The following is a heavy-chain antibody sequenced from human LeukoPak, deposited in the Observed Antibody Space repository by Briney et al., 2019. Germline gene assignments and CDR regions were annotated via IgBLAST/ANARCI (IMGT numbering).Heavy chain of an antibody. V-gene: IGHV3-23*01. Sequence: GGSLRLSCAASGFTFSDYAMSWVRQAPGKGLEWVSVITGSGGTTHYADSVKGRFTISRDNSKNTLYLQMNSLRAEDTAVYYCARAEGYYDSSGNDAFDIWGQGTMVTVSS. CDR3: ARAEGYYDSSGNDAFDI. J-gene: IGHJ3*02. D-gene: IGHD3-22*01. CDR2: ITGSGGTT. CDR1: GFTFSDYA.